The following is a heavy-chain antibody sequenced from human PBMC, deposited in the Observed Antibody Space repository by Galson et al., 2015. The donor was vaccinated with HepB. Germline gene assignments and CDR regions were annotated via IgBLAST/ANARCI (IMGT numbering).Heavy chain of an antibody. Sequence: QSGAEVKKPGESLKISCKGSGYSFSYYWITWVRQMPGKGLEWMGIIYPGDSETRYSPSFEGQVTISVDKSITTAYLQWSSLKASDTAMYYCAKGGDYYGSGSLSGNYYFYYGMDVWGQGTTVTVSS. V-gene: IGHV5-51*01. CDR3: AKGGDYYGSGSLSGNYYFYYGMDV. D-gene: IGHD3-10*01. CDR2: IYPGDSET. CDR1: GYSFSYYW. J-gene: IGHJ6*02.